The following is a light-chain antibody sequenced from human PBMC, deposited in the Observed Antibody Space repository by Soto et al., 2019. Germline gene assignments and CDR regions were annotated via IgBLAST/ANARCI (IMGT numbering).Light chain of an antibody. J-gene: IGKJ2*01. CDR2: DAS. CDR1: QSVSSS. CDR3: QQRSNWPRT. V-gene: IGKV3-11*01. Sequence: EIVLTQSPATLSLSPGERATLSCRASQSVSSSLGWYQQIPGQAPRLLIYDASNRATGIPARFSGSGSGTDFTLTISSLEPEDFSVYYCQQRSNWPRTFGKGTKLDI.